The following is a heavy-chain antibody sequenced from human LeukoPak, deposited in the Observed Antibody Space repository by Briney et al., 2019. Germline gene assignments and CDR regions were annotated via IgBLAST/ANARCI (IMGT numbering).Heavy chain of an antibody. CDR2: ISAYNGNT. J-gene: IGHJ5*02. V-gene: IGHV1-18*04. D-gene: IGHD2-15*01. CDR1: GYTFTSYG. Sequence: ASVKVSCKASGYTFTSYGISWVRQAPGQGLEWMGWISAYNGNTNYAQKLQGRVTMTTDTSTSTAYMEPRSLRSDDTAVYYCARDKASVVVVAAGWFDPWGQGTLVTVSS. CDR3: ARDKASVVVVAAGWFDP.